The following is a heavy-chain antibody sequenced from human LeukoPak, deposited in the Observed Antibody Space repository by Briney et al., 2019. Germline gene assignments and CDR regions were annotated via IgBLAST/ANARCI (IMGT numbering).Heavy chain of an antibody. CDR1: GFTFSSYS. J-gene: IGHJ4*02. CDR3: AGDYDFWSGRTYFDY. CDR2: ISSSSSTI. Sequence: GGSLRLSCAASGFTFSSYSMNWVRQAPGKGLEWVSYISSSSSTIYCADSVKGRFTISRDNAKNSLYLQMNSLRAEDTAVYYCAGDYDFWSGRTYFDYWGEGTLVTVSS. V-gene: IGHV3-48*01. D-gene: IGHD3-3*01.